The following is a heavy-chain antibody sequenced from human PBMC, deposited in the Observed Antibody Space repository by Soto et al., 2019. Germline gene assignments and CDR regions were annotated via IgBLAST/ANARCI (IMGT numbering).Heavy chain of an antibody. J-gene: IGHJ5*02. Sequence: GASVKVSCQASGYTFTSYGISWVRQAPGQGLEWMGWISAYNGNTNYAQKLQGRVTMTTDTSTSTAYMELRSLRSDDTAVYYCARNHPSSSALNWFDPWGQGTLVTSPQ. V-gene: IGHV1-18*01. CDR1: GYTFTSYG. CDR3: ARNHPSSSALNWFDP. D-gene: IGHD6-19*01. CDR2: ISAYNGNT.